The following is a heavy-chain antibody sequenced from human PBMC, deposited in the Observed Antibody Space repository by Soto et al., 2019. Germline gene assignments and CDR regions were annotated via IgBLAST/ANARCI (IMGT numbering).Heavy chain of an antibody. CDR1: GGSVISDTQY. CDR3: ARFVRSCSGTTCYTRADV. J-gene: IGHJ6*02. V-gene: IGHV4-61*01. D-gene: IGHD2-2*02. Sequence: PSETLSLTCTVSGGSVISDTQYFTCIRQPPGNRLEWIGFIYSSGSTNYNPSLKSRVTMSVDTSKNQFSLKLRSVIVADTAVYHCARFVRSCSGTTCYTRADVWGQGTTVTVSS. CDR2: IYSSGST.